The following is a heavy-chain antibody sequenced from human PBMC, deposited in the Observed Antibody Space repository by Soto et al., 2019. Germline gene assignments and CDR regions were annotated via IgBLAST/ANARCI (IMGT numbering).Heavy chain of an antibody. V-gene: IGHV4-59*01. CDR2: IYYSGST. J-gene: IGHJ4*02. CDR1: GGSISSYY. CDR3: ARRGYSYGYYYFDY. D-gene: IGHD5-18*01. Sequence: PSETLSLTCTVSGGSISSYYWSWIRQPPGKGLEWIGYIYYSGSTNYNPSLKRRVTISVDTSKNQFSLKLSSVTAADTAVYSCARRGYSYGYYYFDYWGQGTLVTVSS.